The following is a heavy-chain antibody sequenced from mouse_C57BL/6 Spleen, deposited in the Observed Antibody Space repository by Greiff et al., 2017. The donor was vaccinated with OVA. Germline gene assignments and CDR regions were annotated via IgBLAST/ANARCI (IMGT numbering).Heavy chain of an antibody. CDR3: ARGGAGTRGFAY. Sequence: VQLQQSGAELVKPGASVKLSCKASGYTFTSYWMHWVKQRPGQGLEWIGMIHPNSGSTNYNEKFKSKATLTVDKSSSTAYMQLSSLTSEDSAVYYCARGGAGTRGFAYWGQGTLVTVSA. V-gene: IGHV1-64*01. CDR2: IHPNSGST. J-gene: IGHJ3*01. D-gene: IGHD3-3*01. CDR1: GYTFTSYW.